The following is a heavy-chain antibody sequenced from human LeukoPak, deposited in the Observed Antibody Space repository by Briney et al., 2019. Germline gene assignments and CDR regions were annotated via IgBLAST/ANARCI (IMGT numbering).Heavy chain of an antibody. CDR2: INHSGST. V-gene: IGHV4-34*01. Sequence: SETLSLTCAVYGGSFSGYYWSWIRQPPGKGLEWIGEINHSGSTNYNPSLKSRVTISVDTSKNQFSLKLSSVTAADTAVYYCARVGGCTNGVCYTFDYWGQGTLVTVSS. J-gene: IGHJ4*02. D-gene: IGHD2-8*01. CDR1: GGSFSGYY. CDR3: ARVGGCTNGVCYTFDY.